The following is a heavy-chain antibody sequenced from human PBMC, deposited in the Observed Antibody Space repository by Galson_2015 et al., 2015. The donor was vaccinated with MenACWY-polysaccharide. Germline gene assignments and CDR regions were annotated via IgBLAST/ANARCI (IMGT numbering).Heavy chain of an antibody. D-gene: IGHD4-11*01. CDR3: ARDVHYNDYLGYYFDY. Sequence: SLRLSCAASGFSFNGYAMSWVRRAPGKGLEWVAAIWYDGGKRYYADAVEGRFAVSRDNSQSTLYLQMDSLGVEDTAMYYCARDVHYNDYLGYYFDYWGQ. J-gene: IGHJ4*01. CDR2: IWYDGGKR. V-gene: IGHV3-33*08. CDR1: GFSFNGYA.